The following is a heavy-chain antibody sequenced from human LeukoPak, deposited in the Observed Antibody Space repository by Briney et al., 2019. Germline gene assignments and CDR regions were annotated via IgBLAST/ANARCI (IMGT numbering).Heavy chain of an antibody. Sequence: SQTLSLTCAISGDSVSRNNGAWNWIRQSPSRGLEWLGRTYYRSKWYNDYAESLISRITISPVTSKNQFSLQLYSVTPEDTAVYYCARDVGTTGWHRFDYWGQGTLVTVSS. CDR1: GDSVSRNNGA. J-gene: IGHJ4*02. V-gene: IGHV6-1*01. D-gene: IGHD3-9*01. CDR3: ARDVGTTGWHRFDY. CDR2: TYYRSKWYN.